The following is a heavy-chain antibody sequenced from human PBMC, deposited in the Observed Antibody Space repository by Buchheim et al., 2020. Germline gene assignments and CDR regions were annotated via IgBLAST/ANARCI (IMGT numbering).Heavy chain of an antibody. CDR3: ARDKGVGAPPLYYYYGMDV. D-gene: IGHD1-26*01. J-gene: IGHJ6*02. CDR1: GFTFSSYA. V-gene: IGHV3-23*01. Sequence: EVQLLESGGGLVQPGGSLRLSCAASGFTFSSYAMSWVRQAPGKGLEWVSAISGSGGSTYYADSVKGRFTISRENSQNTLYLQMNSLRAEDTAVYYCARDKGVGAPPLYYYYGMDVWGQGTT. CDR2: ISGSGGST.